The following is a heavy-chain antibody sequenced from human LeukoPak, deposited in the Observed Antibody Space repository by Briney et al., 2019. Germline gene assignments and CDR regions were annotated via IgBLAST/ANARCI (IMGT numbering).Heavy chain of an antibody. CDR2: IKQDGSEK. CDR1: GFTFSSYW. Sequence: GGSLRLSCAAFGFTFSSYWMSWVRQAPGKGLEWVANIKQDGSEKYYVDSVKGRFTISRDNGKNSMYLQMNSLRAEDTAVYYCARWAGGHYDYWGQGTLVTVSS. D-gene: IGHD1-26*01. CDR3: ARWAGGHYDY. J-gene: IGHJ4*02. V-gene: IGHV3-7*01.